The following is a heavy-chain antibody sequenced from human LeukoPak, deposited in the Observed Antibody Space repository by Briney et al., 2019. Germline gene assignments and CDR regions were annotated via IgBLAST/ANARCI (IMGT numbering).Heavy chain of an antibody. Sequence: GSLRLSCAASGFTFSSYSMNWVRQAPGKGLEWVSSISSGSSHIYYADSMKGRFTISRDNARNSLFLQMNSLRAEDTAEYYCARDFRTQLDGYSPPYHFDYWGQRALVTVSS. J-gene: IGHJ4*02. D-gene: IGHD5-24*01. CDR1: GFTFSSYS. CDR3: ARDFRTQLDGYSPPYHFDY. CDR2: ISSGSSHI. V-gene: IGHV3-21*01.